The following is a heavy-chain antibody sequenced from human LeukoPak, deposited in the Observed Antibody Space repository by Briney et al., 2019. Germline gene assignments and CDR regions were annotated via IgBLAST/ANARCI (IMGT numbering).Heavy chain of an antibody. V-gene: IGHV5-51*01. CDR1: GYSFTSYW. Sequence: GESLKISCKGSGYSFTSYWIGWVRQMPGKGLEWMGIIYPGDSDTRYSPSFQGQVTISADKSISTAYLQWSSLKASDTAMYYCARQEVGGGILTGYYFDYWGQGTLVTVSS. J-gene: IGHJ4*02. CDR2: IYPGDSDT. CDR3: ARQEVGGGILTGYYFDY. D-gene: IGHD3-9*01.